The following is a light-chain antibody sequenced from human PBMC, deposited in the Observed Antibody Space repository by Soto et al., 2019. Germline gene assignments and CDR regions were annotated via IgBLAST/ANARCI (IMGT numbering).Light chain of an antibody. Sequence: EMVLTQSPGTLSLSPGERATLSCRARQSVSSYLAWYQQKPGQAPRLLIYDASKRATGISARFSGSGSGTDFTLTISSLEPEDFAIYYCQQRSNWPVTFGQGTKVEVK. CDR3: QQRSNWPVT. CDR2: DAS. CDR1: QSVSSY. V-gene: IGKV3-11*01. J-gene: IGKJ1*01.